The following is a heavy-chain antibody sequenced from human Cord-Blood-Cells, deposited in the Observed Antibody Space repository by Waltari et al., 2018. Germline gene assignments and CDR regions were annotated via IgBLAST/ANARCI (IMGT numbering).Heavy chain of an antibody. Sequence: QVQLVQSGAEVKKPGASVKVSCKASGYTFTSYYMHWVRQAPGQGLEWMGIINPSGGSTSYAQKCQGRVTMTRDTSTSTVYMELSSLRSEDTAVYYCARVKEGVRSSWYFDIWGQGTMVTVSS. D-gene: IGHD6-13*01. V-gene: IGHV1-46*01. CDR2: INPSGGST. CDR3: ARVKEGVRSSWYFDI. CDR1: GYTFTSYY. J-gene: IGHJ3*02.